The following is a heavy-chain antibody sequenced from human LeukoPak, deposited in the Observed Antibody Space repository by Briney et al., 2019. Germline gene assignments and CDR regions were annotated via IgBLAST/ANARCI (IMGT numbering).Heavy chain of an antibody. CDR3: ARGRLGGIAAFDI. Sequence: SETLSLTCTVSGGSISSSSYYWGWIRQPPGKGLEWIGSIYYSGSTYYNPSLKSRVTISVDTSKNQFSLKLSSVTAADTAVYYCARGRLGGIAAFDIWGQGTMVTVSS. D-gene: IGHD3-16*01. J-gene: IGHJ3*02. V-gene: IGHV4-39*07. CDR2: IYYSGST. CDR1: GGSISSSSYY.